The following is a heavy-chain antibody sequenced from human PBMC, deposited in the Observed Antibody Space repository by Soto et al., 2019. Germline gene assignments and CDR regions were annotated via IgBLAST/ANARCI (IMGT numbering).Heavy chain of an antibody. V-gene: IGHV4-59*01. Sequence: NPSETLSLTCTVSGGSISSYYWSWIRQPPGKGLEWIGYIYYSGSTNYNPSLKSRVTISVDTSKNQFSLKLSSVTAADTAVYYCARSPRIHFFDYWGQGTLVTVSS. CDR2: IYYSGST. D-gene: IGHD3-3*02. J-gene: IGHJ4*02. CDR3: ARSPRIHFFDY. CDR1: GGSISSYY.